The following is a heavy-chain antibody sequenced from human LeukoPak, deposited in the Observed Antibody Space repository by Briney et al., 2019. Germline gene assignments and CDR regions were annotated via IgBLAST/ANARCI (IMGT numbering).Heavy chain of an antibody. CDR2: INHSGST. CDR3: ARFWSGLDY. D-gene: IGHD3-3*01. CDR1: GGSFSGYY. J-gene: IGHJ4*02. V-gene: IGHV4-34*01. Sequence: SETLSLTCAVYGGSFSGYYWSWIRQPPGKGLEWIGEINHSGSTNYNPSLKSRVTISVDTSKSQFSLKLSSVTAADTAVYYCARFWSGLDYWGQGTLVTVSS.